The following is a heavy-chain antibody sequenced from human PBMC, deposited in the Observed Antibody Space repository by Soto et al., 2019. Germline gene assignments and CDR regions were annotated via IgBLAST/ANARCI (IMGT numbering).Heavy chain of an antibody. CDR1: GFTFDDYA. CDR2: ITWNSGII. Sequence: EVQLVESGGGLVQPGRSLRLSCAASGFTFDDYAMHWVRQPPGKGLEWVSGITWNSGIIGYADSVKGRFTISRDNAKNSLYLQMNSLRPEDTALYSCAKDKGYSTSYYGYVDLWGRGTLVTVSS. CDR3: AKDKGYSTSYYGYVDL. V-gene: IGHV3-9*01. D-gene: IGHD6-13*01. J-gene: IGHJ2*01.